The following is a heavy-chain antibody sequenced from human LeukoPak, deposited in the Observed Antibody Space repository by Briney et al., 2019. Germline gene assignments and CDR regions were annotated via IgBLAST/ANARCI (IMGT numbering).Heavy chain of an antibody. CDR2: FDPEDGER. Sequence: ASVKVSCKVSGNTLTKLSIHWVRQPPGKGLEWMGRFDPEDGERVYAQKFQGRVTMTEDTATNTAYMELRSLMFEDTAVFYCSTGPGLGYCSGGNCPPTLFADHWGQGSLVTVSS. J-gene: IGHJ4*02. CDR3: STGPGLGYCSGGNCPPTLFADH. V-gene: IGHV1-24*01. CDR1: GNTLTKLS. D-gene: IGHD2-15*01.